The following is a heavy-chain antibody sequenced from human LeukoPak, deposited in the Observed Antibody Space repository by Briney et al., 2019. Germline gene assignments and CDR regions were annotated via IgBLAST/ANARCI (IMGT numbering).Heavy chain of an antibody. Sequence: ASVKVSCKVSGYTLTELSMHWVRQAPGKGHEWMGGFDPEDGETIYAQKFQGRVTMTEDTSTDTAYMELSSLRSEDTAVYYCATERTGSGSLPFDYWGQGTLVTVSS. CDR3: ATERTGSGSLPFDY. CDR2: FDPEDGET. J-gene: IGHJ4*02. V-gene: IGHV1-24*01. D-gene: IGHD3-10*01. CDR1: GYTLTELS.